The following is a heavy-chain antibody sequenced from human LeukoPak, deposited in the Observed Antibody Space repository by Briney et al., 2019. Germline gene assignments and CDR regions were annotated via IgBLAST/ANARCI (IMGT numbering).Heavy chain of an antibody. D-gene: IGHD3-16*02. CDR1: GFTFSDYY. CDR3: AKDYDYVWGSYRSKFDY. CDR2: ISGSGGST. Sequence: GGSLRLSCAASGFTFSDYYMSWVRQAPGKGLEWVSAISGSGGSTYYADSVKGRFTISRDNSKNTLYLQMNSLRAEDTAVYYCAKDYDYVWGSYRSKFDYWGQGTLVTVSS. V-gene: IGHV3-23*01. J-gene: IGHJ4*02.